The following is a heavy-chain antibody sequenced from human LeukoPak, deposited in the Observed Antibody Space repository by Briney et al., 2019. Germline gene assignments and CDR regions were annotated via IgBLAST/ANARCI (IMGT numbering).Heavy chain of an antibody. V-gene: IGHV4-59*01. J-gene: IGHJ3*02. D-gene: IGHD3-22*01. Sequence: PSETLSLPCTVSGGSISSYYWSWIRQPPGKGLEWIGYIYYSGSTNYNPSLKSRVSISVDTSKNQFSLKLNSVTAADTAVYYCARVWGVTDFYDSRGAFDIWGQGTMVTVSS. CDR1: GGSISSYY. CDR2: IYYSGST. CDR3: ARVWGVTDFYDSRGAFDI.